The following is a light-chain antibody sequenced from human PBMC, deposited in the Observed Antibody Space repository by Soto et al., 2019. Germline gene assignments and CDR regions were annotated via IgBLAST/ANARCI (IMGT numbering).Light chain of an antibody. J-gene: IGKJ1*01. CDR1: QSVSSY. CDR3: QQRSNWPGGT. CDR2: DAC. Sequence: EIVLTQSPATLSLSQGERATLSCRASQSVSSYLAWYQQKPGQAPRLLIYDACNWATGIPARFSGSGYGTAFPLTISTLEPEVFAVYSCQQRSNWPGGTFGQGTKVDIK. V-gene: IGKV3-11*01.